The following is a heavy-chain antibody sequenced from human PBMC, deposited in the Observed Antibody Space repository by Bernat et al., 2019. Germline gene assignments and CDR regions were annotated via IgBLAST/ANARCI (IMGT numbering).Heavy chain of an antibody. CDR1: GFTVSSKY. CDR3: ARLWSSSLLGYSIGYYSFDV. V-gene: IGHV3-66*01. CDR2: FYSGGST. Sequence: EVQLVESGGGLVQPGGSLRLSCAASGFTVSSKYMSWVRQAPGKGLEWVSLFYSGGSTYYADSVKGRFTITSDNSKNTLYLQMNSLRAEETAVYYGARLWSSSLLGYSIGYYSFDVWGQGRMVTVSS. J-gene: IGHJ3*01. D-gene: IGHD6-19*01.